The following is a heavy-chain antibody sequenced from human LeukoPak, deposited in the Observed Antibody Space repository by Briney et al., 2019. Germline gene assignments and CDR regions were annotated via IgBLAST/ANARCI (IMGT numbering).Heavy chain of an antibody. D-gene: IGHD6-19*01. CDR3: ARGIAVAGNRNWFDP. V-gene: IGHV4-39*07. CDR2: IYYSGST. Sequence: SETLSLTCTVSGGSISSSSYYWGWIRQPPGKGLEWIGSIYYSGSTNYNPSLKSRVTISVDTSKNQFSLKLSSVTAADTAVYYCARGIAVAGNRNWFDPWGQGTLVTVSS. J-gene: IGHJ5*02. CDR1: GGSISSSSYY.